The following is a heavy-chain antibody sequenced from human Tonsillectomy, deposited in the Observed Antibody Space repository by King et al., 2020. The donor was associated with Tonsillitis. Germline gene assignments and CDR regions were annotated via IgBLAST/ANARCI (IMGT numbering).Heavy chain of an antibody. Sequence: VQLVQSEAEVKKPGASVKVSCKASGYTFTSYGINWVRQAPGQGLEWMGWVSTYNGDTNYAQNLQGRVTMTIDTSTSTAYMELRSLRSDDTAVYYCARGASTRSLSFFASGGQGPLVP. CDR2: VSTYNGDT. D-gene: IGHD2-2*01. J-gene: IGHJ4*02. CDR3: ARGASTRSLSFFAS. V-gene: IGHV1-18*04. CDR1: GYTFTSYG.